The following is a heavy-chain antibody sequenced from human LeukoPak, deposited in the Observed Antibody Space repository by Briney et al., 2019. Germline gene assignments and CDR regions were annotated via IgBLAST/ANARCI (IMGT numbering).Heavy chain of an antibody. J-gene: IGHJ4*02. CDR2: ISGSGEST. D-gene: IGHD3-10*01. CDR3: AKASYGSGSYYTSLAD. CDR1: GFTFSNYA. Sequence: GVSLRLSCAASGFTFSNYAMSWVRHAPGKGLEFVSAISGSGESTYYADSVRGRFTISRDNSKNTLYLQMSTVRADDTAVYYCAKASYGSGSYYTSLADWGQGTLVTVSS. V-gene: IGHV3-23*01.